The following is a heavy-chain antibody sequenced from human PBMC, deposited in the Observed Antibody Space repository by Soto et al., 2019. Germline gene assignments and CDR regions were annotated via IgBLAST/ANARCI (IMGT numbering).Heavy chain of an antibody. V-gene: IGHV4-59*08. Sequence: QVQLQESGPGLVKPSETLSLTCTVSGGSISSYYWGGIRQPPGKGLEWIGSLYYSGRTNYNPALNSRATLSVETSKNLYSLKLSYVAVADTVVYSCARRWGYAIDCWGQGPGVTVSS. J-gene: IGHJ4*02. CDR3: ARRWGYAIDC. D-gene: IGHD3-16*01. CDR1: GGSISSYY. CDR2: LYYSGRT.